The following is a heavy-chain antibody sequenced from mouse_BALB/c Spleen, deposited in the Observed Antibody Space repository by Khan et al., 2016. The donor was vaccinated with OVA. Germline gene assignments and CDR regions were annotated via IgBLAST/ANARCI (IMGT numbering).Heavy chain of an antibody. CDR2: IYYSGTV. Sequence: VQLKESGPGLVKPSQTVSLTCTVTGISITSGNYRWSWIRPFPSNKLVWIGNIYYSGTVTYNPSLTRRTTLTRDTSNNQFFLKNNFLTAEDTATYYCARDYGSLYWYIDVWGGGTTVTVAS. CDR1: GISITSGNYR. CDR3: ARDYGSLYWYIDV. J-gene: IGHJ1*01. V-gene: IGHV3-5*02. D-gene: IGHD1-1*01.